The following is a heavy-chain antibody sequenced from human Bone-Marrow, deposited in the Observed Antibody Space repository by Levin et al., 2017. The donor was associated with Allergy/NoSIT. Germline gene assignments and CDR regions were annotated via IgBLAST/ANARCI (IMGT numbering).Heavy chain of an antibody. CDR3: ARGNGDYGLWGFDY. V-gene: IGHV3-21*01. J-gene: IGHJ4*02. D-gene: IGHD4-17*01. Sequence: GESLKISCAASGFTFSSYSMNWVRQAPGKGLEWVSSISSSSSYIYYADSVKGRFTISRDNAKNSLYLQMNSLRAEDTAVYYCARGNGDYGLWGFDYWGQGTLVTVSS. CDR2: ISSSSSYI. CDR1: GFTFSSYS.